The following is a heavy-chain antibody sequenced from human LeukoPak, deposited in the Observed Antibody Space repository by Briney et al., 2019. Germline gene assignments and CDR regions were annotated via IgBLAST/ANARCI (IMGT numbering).Heavy chain of an antibody. J-gene: IGHJ4*02. Sequence: GGSLRLSCAASGFSFTDYWMSWVRQAPGKGLEWVANIKQDGSESAYLASVKGRFTVSRDNANNFLYLQMNNLRVEDTAVYYCSRDNAAVPGGDYWAREFWSPSPQ. CDR3: SRDNAAVPGGDY. D-gene: IGHD3-16*01. V-gene: IGHV3-7*01. CDR2: IKQDGSES. CDR1: GFSFTDYW.